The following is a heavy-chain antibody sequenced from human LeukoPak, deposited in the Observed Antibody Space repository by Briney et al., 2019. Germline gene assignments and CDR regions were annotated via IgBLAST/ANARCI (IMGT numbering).Heavy chain of an antibody. CDR1: GFSVSNTY. D-gene: IGHD2-21*02. V-gene: IGHV3-53*01. Sequence: EGSLRLSCAASGFSVSNTYMSWVRQAPGKGLEWVSIIYSGGNTYYADSVKGRFTISRDNSKNTLYLQMNRLRPEDTAVYYCARGTVTAPDYWGQGTLVTVSS. CDR2: IYSGGNT. CDR3: ARGTVTAPDY. J-gene: IGHJ4*02.